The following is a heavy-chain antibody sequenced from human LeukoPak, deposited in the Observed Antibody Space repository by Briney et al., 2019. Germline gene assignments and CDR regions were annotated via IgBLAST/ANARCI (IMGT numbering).Heavy chain of an antibody. Sequence: SETLSLTCTVSGGSISSYYWSWTRPPPGKGPHWPGYIYYSGSTNYNPSLKSRVTISVDRSKNQFSLKVTSVTAADTAVYYCARLRSTYRGSLYYNGMDVWGQGTSVTVSS. CDR3: ARLRSTYRGSLYYNGMDV. V-gene: IGHV4-59*08. D-gene: IGHD3-10*01. J-gene: IGHJ6*02. CDR2: IYYSGST. CDR1: GGSISSYY.